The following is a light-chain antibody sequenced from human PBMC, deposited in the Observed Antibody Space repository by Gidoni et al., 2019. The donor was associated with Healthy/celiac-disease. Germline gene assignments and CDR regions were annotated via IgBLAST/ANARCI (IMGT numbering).Light chain of an antibody. CDR2: GAS. CDR1: QSVNSN. J-gene: IGKJ1*01. V-gene: IGKV3-15*01. CDR3: QQYNNWPRT. Sequence: EIVMTQSPATLSVSPGERATLSCRASQSVNSNLAWYQQKPGQAPRLLIYGASTRATGIPARVSGSGSGTEFTLTISSLQSEDFAVYYCQQYNNWPRTFXXXTKVEIK.